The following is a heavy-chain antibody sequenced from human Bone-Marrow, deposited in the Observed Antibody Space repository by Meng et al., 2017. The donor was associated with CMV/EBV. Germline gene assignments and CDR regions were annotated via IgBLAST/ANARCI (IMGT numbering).Heavy chain of an antibody. J-gene: IGHJ4*02. CDR2: IYYSGST. Sequence: SETLSLTCTVSGGSISSSSYYWGWIRQPPGKGLEWIGSIYYSGSTYYNPSPKSRVTISVDTSKNQFSLKLSSVTAADTAVYYCARVLRIAARSGAFDYWGQGTLVTIAS. CDR3: ARVLRIAARSGAFDY. CDR1: GGSISSSSYY. V-gene: IGHV4-39*07. D-gene: IGHD6-6*01.